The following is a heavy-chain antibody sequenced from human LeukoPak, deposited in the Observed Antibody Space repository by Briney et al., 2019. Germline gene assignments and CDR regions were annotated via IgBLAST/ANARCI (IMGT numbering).Heavy chain of an antibody. CDR2: INHSGST. Sequence: SETLPLTCAVSGGSFSGYYWSWIRQPPGKGLEWIGEINHSGSTNYNPSLKSRVTISVDTSKNQFSLKLSSVTAADTAVYYCARVGVSGSYPFDYWGQGTLVTVSS. D-gene: IGHD1-26*01. J-gene: IGHJ4*02. CDR1: GGSFSGYY. V-gene: IGHV4-34*01. CDR3: ARVGVSGSYPFDY.